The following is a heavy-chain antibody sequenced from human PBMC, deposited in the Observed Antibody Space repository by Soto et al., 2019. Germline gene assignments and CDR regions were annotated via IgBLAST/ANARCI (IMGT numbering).Heavy chain of an antibody. D-gene: IGHD3-3*01. J-gene: IGHJ5*02. V-gene: IGHV4-39*07. CDR3: ARGDWSGTPVGQNWFDP. CDR1: GGSISSSSYY. Sequence: SETLSLTCTVSGGSISSSSYYWGWIRQPPGKGLEWIGSIYYSGSTYYNPSLKSRVTISVDTSKNQFSLKLSSVTAADTAVYYFARGDWSGTPVGQNWFDPWGQGTLVTVSS. CDR2: IYYSGST.